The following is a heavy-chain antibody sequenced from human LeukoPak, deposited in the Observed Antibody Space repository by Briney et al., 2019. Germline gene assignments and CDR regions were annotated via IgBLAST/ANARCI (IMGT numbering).Heavy chain of an antibody. Sequence: PSETLSLTCTVSGGSISNYYWSWIRQHPGKGLEWIGYIYYSGNPYYNPSLESRIIISIDTSKSQFSLKLSSVPDAATAFYYCARLSGSALTDYWGQGTLVTVSS. CDR3: ARLSGSALTDY. CDR1: GGSISNYY. V-gene: IGHV4-31*03. CDR2: IYYSGNP. J-gene: IGHJ4*02. D-gene: IGHD3-10*01.